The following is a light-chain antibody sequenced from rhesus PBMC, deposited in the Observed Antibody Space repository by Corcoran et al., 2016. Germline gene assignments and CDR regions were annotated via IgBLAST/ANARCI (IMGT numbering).Light chain of an antibody. V-gene: IGKV1S17*01. CDR1: QGITND. J-gene: IGKJ2*01. CDR3: QHYYSTPYS. CDR2: EAS. Sequence: DIQMTQSPSSLSASVGDRVTITCRASQGITNDLAWYQQKPGETPKLLIYEASSLKRGIPSRVSGSGSGTDCTLTISSLQSEDFATYYCQHYYSTPYSFGQGTKVEIK.